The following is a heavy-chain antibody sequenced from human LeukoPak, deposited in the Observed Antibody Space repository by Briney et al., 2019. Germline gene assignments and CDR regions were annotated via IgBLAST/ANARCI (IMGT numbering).Heavy chain of an antibody. D-gene: IGHD6-19*01. CDR2: IYYSGST. V-gene: IGHV4-39*07. J-gene: IGHJ4*02. Sequence: PSETLSLTCTVSGGSISSSSYYWGWIRQPPGKGLEWIGSIYYSGSTYYNPSLKSRVTISVDTSKNQFSLKLSSVTAADTAVYYCARDGGIAVASPRGYFDYWGQGTLVTVSS. CDR1: GGSISSSSYY. CDR3: ARDGGIAVASPRGYFDY.